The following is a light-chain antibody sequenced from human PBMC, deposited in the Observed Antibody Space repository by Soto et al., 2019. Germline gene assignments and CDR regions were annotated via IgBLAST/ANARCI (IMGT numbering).Light chain of an antibody. CDR1: SSDIGAYNY. Sequence: QSVLAQPASVSGSPGQSITISCTGSSSDIGAYNYVSWFRQYPGKAPKLIISEVSNRPSGVSNRFSGSKSGTAASLTISGLQTEDEADYFCFSFTTDWAHVFGTGTKVTVL. CDR3: FSFTTDWAHV. J-gene: IGLJ1*01. CDR2: EVS. V-gene: IGLV2-14*01.